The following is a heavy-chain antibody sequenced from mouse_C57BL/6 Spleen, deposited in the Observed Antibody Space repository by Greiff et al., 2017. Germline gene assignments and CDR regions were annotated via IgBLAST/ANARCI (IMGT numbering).Heavy chain of an antibody. CDR1: GYSITSGYY. J-gene: IGHJ1*03. CDR3: ARYSNYDWYFDV. D-gene: IGHD2-5*01. V-gene: IGHV3-6*01. CDR2: ISYDGSN. Sequence: DVKLQESGPGLVKPSQSLSLTCSVTGYSITSGYYWNWIRQFPGNKLEWMGYISYDGSNNYNPSLKNRISITRDTSKNQFFLKLNAVTTEDTATYYCARYSNYDWYFDVWGTGTTVTVSS.